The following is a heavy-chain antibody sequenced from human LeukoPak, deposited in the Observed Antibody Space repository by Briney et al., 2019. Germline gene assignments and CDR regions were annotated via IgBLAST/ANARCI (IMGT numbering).Heavy chain of an antibody. CDR2: INSDGSST. J-gene: IGHJ4*02. CDR1: GFTFSRYW. Sequence: GGSLRLSCAASGFTFSRYWMHWVRQTPGKGLVWVSRINSDGSSTRYADSVKGRFTISRDNAKNTLDLQMSSLRAEDTAVHYCARVDCSGGSCYFDYWGQGTLVTVSS. D-gene: IGHD2-15*01. CDR3: ARVDCSGGSCYFDY. V-gene: IGHV3-74*01.